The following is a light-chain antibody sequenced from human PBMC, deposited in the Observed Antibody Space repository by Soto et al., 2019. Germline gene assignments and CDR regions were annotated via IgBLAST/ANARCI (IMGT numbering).Light chain of an antibody. J-gene: IGLJ2*01. CDR2: EVS. Sequence: QSALTQPASVSGSPGQSITISCTGTTSDVGGYNYVSWYQHHPGKAPKLMIYEVSNRPLGVSNRFSGSKSGNTASLTISGLQAEDEADYHCSSYTSSSTLLFGGGTKVTVL. CDR3: SSYTSSSTLL. CDR1: TSDVGGYNY. V-gene: IGLV2-14*01.